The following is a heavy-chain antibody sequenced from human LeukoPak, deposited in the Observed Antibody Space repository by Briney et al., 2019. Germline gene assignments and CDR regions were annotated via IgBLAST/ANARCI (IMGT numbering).Heavy chain of an antibody. D-gene: IGHD1-26*01. J-gene: IGHJ4*02. CDR3: ARLGSGSYYDSRGQFDY. CDR1: GGSISSYY. Sequence: SETLSLTCTVSGGSISSYYWSWIRQPPGKGLEWIGFIHYSGNTNYNPSLKSRVTISVGTSKNQFSLKLSSVTAADTAVYYCARLGSGSYYDSRGQFDYWGQGTLVTVSS. V-gene: IGHV4-59*01. CDR2: IHYSGNT.